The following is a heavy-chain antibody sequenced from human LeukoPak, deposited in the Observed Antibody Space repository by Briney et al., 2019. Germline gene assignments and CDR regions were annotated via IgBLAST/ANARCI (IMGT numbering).Heavy chain of an antibody. CDR2: ISGSGGST. J-gene: IGHJ4*02. CDR3: AKEALYSSSYPYYFDY. Sequence: GGSLRLSCAASGFTFSSYWVHWVRQAPGKGLEWVSAISGSGGSTYYADSVKGRFTISRDNSKNTLYLQMNSLRAEDTAVYYCAKEALYSSSYPYYFDYWGQGTLVTVSS. CDR1: GFTFSSYW. D-gene: IGHD6-13*01. V-gene: IGHV3-23*01.